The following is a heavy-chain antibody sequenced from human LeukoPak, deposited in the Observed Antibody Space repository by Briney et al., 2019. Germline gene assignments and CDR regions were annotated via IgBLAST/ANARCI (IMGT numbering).Heavy chain of an antibody. Sequence: GGSLRLSCAASGFTFSSYGMHWVRQAPGKGLEWVANIKQDGSEKYYVDSVKGRFTISRDNAKNSLYLQMNSLRAEDTAVYYCARQLAFDYWGQGTLVTVSS. D-gene: IGHD5-18*01. J-gene: IGHJ4*02. CDR2: IKQDGSEK. CDR1: GFTFSSYG. V-gene: IGHV3-7*01. CDR3: ARQLAFDY.